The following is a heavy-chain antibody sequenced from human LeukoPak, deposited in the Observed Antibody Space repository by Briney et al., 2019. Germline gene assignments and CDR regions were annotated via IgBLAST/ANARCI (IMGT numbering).Heavy chain of an antibody. V-gene: IGHV3-23*01. CDR3: AKGTSSSRPYYFDY. CDR1: GFTFGNYA. Sequence: GGSLRLSCAASGFTFGNYAMSWVRQAPGKGLEWVSAITASGGDTFHADSVKGRFTISRDNSKSTLYLQMNSLRAEDTATYYCAKGTSSSRPYYFDYWGQGTLVAVPS. D-gene: IGHD6-6*01. CDR2: ITASGGDT. J-gene: IGHJ4*02.